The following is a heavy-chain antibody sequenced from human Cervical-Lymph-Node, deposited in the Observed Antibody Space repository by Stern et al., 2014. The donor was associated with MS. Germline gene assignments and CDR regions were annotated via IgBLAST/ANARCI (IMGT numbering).Heavy chain of an antibody. CDR2: ISSGSSYI. V-gene: IGHV3-21*01. D-gene: IGHD6-19*01. J-gene: IGHJ6*02. CDR1: GFTFSAYS. CDR3: ARDERIGVAGTHYGMDV. Sequence: EVQLVESGGGLVKPGGSLRLSCAASGFTFSAYSMNWVRQTPGKVLAWVSSISSGSSYISYVESVQGRFNNSRDNAKNSLFRQMNSLSAEDTAVYYCARDERIGVAGTHYGMDVWGQGTTVIVSS.